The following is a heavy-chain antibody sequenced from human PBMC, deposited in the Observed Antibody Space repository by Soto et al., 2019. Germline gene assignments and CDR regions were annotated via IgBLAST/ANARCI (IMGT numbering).Heavy chain of an antibody. CDR2: IYYSGST. CDR1: GGSISSYY. V-gene: IGHV4-59*01. D-gene: IGHD3-22*01. CDR3: AGTYYYDSSGYKVPDY. J-gene: IGHJ4*02. Sequence: QVQLQESGPGLVKPSETLSLTCTVSGGSISSYYWSWIRQPPGKGLEWIGYIYYSGSTNYNPSLKSRVTISVDTSKNQFSLKLSSVTAADTAVYYCAGTYYYDSSGYKVPDYWGQGTLVTVSS.